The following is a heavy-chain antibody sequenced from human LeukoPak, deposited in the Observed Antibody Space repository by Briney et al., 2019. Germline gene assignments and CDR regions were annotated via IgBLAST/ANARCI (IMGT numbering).Heavy chain of an antibody. Sequence: GGSLRLSCAASGFTFSNYWMHWVRQAPGKGLVWVSRIHSDGTTRSYADSVKGRYTISRDNAKNTLYLQMNSLRAEDTAVYYCAKLVGASSFDYWGQGTLVTVSS. CDR1: GFTFSNYW. CDR2: IHSDGTTR. J-gene: IGHJ4*02. CDR3: AKLVGASSFDY. V-gene: IGHV3-74*01. D-gene: IGHD1-26*01.